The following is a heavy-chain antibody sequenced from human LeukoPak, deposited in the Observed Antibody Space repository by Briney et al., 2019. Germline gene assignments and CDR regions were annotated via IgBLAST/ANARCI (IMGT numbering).Heavy chain of an antibody. V-gene: IGHV3-15*01. CDR2: IKSKTDGGTT. Sequence: PGGSLRLSCAASGFTFSNAWMSWVRQAPGKGLEWVGRIKSKTDGGTTDYAAPVKGRFTISRDDSKNTLYLQMNSLKTEDTAVYYCTTAPLVLLWFGELSARDYWGQGTLVTVSS. CDR1: GFTFSNAW. CDR3: TTAPLVLLWFGELSARDY. J-gene: IGHJ4*02. D-gene: IGHD3-10*01.